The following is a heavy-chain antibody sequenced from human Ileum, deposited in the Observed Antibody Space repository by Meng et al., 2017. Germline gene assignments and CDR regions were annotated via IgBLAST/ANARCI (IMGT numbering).Heavy chain of an antibody. CDR1: GGSFSGYY. CDR3: ARGGGPRAYYFDY. Sequence: QAWGAGMLQPSHPLTLTCAVDGGSFSGYYCGWIRQPPGKGLEWIGDIDHSGSTNYNPSLKSRVTISLDTSKNQFSLNLNSVTAADTAVYYCARGGGPRAYYFDYWGQGALVTVSS. V-gene: IGHV4-34*01. D-gene: IGHD3-10*01. J-gene: IGHJ4*02. CDR2: IDHSGST.